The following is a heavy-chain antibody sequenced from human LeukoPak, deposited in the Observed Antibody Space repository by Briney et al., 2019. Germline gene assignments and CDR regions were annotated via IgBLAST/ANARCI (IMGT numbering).Heavy chain of an antibody. CDR2: IYSGGST. J-gene: IGHJ4*02. Sequence: GGSLRLSCAASGFTVSSNYMNWVRQAPGKGLEWVSVIYSGGSTFYADSVEGRFTISRDNSKNTLYLQMNSLRAEDTAVYYCARGAAFTPPDYWGQGTLVTVSS. V-gene: IGHV3-53*01. CDR1: GFTVSSNY. D-gene: IGHD2-15*01. CDR3: ARGAAFTPPDY.